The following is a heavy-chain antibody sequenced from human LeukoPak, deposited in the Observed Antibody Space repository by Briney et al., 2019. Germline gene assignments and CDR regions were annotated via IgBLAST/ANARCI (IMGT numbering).Heavy chain of an antibody. V-gene: IGHV4-39*01. D-gene: IGHD2-8*01. CDR3: ARLSVYDAFDI. CDR1: GGSISSYY. CDR2: IYYSGST. Sequence: KSSETLSLTCTVSGGSISSYYWGWIRQPPGKRLEWIGSIYYSGSTYYNPSLKSRVTISVDTSKNQFSLKLSSVTAADTAVYYCARLSVYDAFDIWGQGTMVTVSS. J-gene: IGHJ3*02.